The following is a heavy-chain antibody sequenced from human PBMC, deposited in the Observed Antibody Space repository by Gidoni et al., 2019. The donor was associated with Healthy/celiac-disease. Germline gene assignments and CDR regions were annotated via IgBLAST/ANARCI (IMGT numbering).Heavy chain of an antibody. CDR3: AREEVLDP. CDR2: ISSSSSYI. V-gene: IGHV3-21*01. J-gene: IGHJ5*02. Sequence: EVQLVESGGGLVKPGGALRLSCATSGFTFSSYSMNWVRQAPGKVLEWVSSISSSSSYIYYADSVKGRFTISRDNAKNSLYLQMNSLRAEDTAVYYCAREEVLDPWGQGTLVTVSS. CDR1: GFTFSSYS. D-gene: IGHD3-10*01.